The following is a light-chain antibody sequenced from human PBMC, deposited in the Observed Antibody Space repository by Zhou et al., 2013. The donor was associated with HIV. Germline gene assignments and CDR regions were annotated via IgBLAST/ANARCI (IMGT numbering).Light chain of an antibody. J-gene: IGKJ4*01. CDR2: DAS. V-gene: IGKV3-11*01. CDR1: QSVGNE. CDR3: QQYKGYPLT. Sequence: EIVLTQSPATLSLSPGERAALSCRASQSVGNELAWYQQRPGLPPRLVIYDASNRASGIPARFSGSGSGTDFTLTISSLQPDDFATYFCQQYKGYPLTFGGGTKVEIK.